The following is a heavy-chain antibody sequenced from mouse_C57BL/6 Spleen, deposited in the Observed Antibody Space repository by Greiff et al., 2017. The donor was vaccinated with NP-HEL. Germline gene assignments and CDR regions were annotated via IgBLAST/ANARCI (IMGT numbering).Heavy chain of an antibody. CDR3: ARYTSMDY. CDR1: GYAFSSSW. V-gene: IGHV1-82*01. CDR2: IYPGDGDT. J-gene: IGHJ4*01. Sequence: VKLQESGPELVKPGASVKISCKASGYAFSSSWMNWVKQRPGKGLEWIGRIYPGDGDTNYNGKFKGKATLTADKSSSTAYMQLSSLTSEDSAVYFCARYTSMDYWGQGTSVTVSS. D-gene: IGHD5-1-1*01.